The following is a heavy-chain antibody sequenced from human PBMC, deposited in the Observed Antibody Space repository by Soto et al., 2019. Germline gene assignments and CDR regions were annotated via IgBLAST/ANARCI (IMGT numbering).Heavy chain of an antibody. CDR2: IYHSGNT. CDR1: GGSISPYY. Sequence: QEQLQESSPGLVKPSETLSLTCTVSGGSISPYYWSWIRRPPGKGLEWIGYIYHSGNTDYNPSLKSRVTISLDTSKRQFSLNLTSVPAADTALYYCARGPNWYFDLWGRGTLVTVSS. J-gene: IGHJ2*01. CDR3: ARGPNWYFDL. V-gene: IGHV4-59*01.